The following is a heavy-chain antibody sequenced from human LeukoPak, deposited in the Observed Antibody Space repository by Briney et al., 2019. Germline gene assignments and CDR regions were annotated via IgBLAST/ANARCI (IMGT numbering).Heavy chain of an antibody. CDR1: GGSISSGSYY. Sequence: RTSETLSLTCTVSGGSISSGSYYWSWIRQPPGKGLEWIGYIYYSGSTNYNPSLKSRVTISVDTSKNQFSLKLSSVTAADTAVYYCARVAAAAGVFDPWGQGTLVTVSS. D-gene: IGHD6-13*01. CDR2: IYYSGST. J-gene: IGHJ5*02. CDR3: ARVAAAAGVFDP. V-gene: IGHV4-61*01.